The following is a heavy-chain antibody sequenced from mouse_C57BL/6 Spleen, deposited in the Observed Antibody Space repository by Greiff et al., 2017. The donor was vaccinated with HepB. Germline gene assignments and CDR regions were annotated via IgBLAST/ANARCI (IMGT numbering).Heavy chain of an antibody. CDR1: GFTFSSYG. CDR3: ARQRGSTVVADV. V-gene: IGHV5-6*01. J-gene: IGHJ1*03. CDR2: ISSGGSYT. D-gene: IGHD1-1*01. Sequence: EVQVVESGGDLVKPGGSLKLSCAASGFTFSSYGMSWVRQTPDKRLEWVATISSGGSYTYYPDSVKGRFTISRDNAKNTLYLQMSSLKSEDTAMYYCARQRGSTVVADVWGTGTTVTVSS.